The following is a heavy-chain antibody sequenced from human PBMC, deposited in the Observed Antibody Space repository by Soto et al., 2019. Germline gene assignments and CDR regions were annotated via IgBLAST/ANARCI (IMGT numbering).Heavy chain of an antibody. CDR1: GITFRSYS. Sequence: PGGSLRLSCAASGITFRSYSMSWVRQAPGKGLEWVASITSDSSDIYYGDSVKGRFTISRDNGENSLYLQMTSLGAEDTGVYYCATTYCSGGYCFSSEYWGQGVLVTVSS. J-gene: IGHJ4*02. D-gene: IGHD2-15*01. V-gene: IGHV3-21*01. CDR2: ITSDSSDI. CDR3: ATTYCSGGYCFSSEY.